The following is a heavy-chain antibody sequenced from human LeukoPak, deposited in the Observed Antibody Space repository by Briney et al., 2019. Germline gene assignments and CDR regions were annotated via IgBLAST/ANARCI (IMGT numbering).Heavy chain of an antibody. D-gene: IGHD6-6*01. Sequence: SETLSLTCTVSGGSISSSSYYWGWIRQPPGKGLEWIGSIYYSGSTYYNPSLKSRVTISVDTSKNQFSLKLSSVTAADTAVYCCARLPSHIAAAGWFDPWGQGTLVTVSS. CDR3: ARLPSHIAAAGWFDP. CDR2: IYYSGST. V-gene: IGHV4-39*01. J-gene: IGHJ5*02. CDR1: GGSISSSSYY.